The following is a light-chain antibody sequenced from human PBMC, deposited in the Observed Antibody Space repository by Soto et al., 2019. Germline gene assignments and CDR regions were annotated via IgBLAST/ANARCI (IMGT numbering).Light chain of an antibody. CDR2: SSD. J-gene: IGLJ1*01. Sequence: QSVLTQPPSASGTPGQRVTISCSGSRSNIGNNPVSWYRQLPATAPKLLIYSSDEWPSGVPDRFSGSRSGNSASLAISGIQSEDEADYYCAAWDASLNVYVFGTGTKLTVL. CDR3: AAWDASLNVYV. CDR1: RSNIGNNP. V-gene: IGLV1-44*01.